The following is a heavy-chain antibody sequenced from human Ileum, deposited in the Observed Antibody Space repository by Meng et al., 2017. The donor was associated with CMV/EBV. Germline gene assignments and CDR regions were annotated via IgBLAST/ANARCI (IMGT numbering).Heavy chain of an antibody. CDR1: GFTFSNYA. D-gene: IGHD2-21*01. Sequence: GESLKISCAASGFTFSNYAMTWVRQAPGKGLEWVSAISGSGGDTYYADSVKGRFANSRDNSKNTLYLQMSSLRAEDTAVYFCAKGSDCGGNCYSQYYFAMDVWGQGNMVTVSS. CDR3: AKGSDCGGNCYSQYYFAMDV. V-gene: IGHV3-23*01. CDR2: ISGSGGDT. J-gene: IGHJ6*02.